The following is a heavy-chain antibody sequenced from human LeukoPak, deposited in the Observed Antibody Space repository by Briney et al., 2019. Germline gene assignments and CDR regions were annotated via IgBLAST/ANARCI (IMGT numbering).Heavy chain of an antibody. J-gene: IGHJ5*02. Sequence: GGSLRLSCAASAGFTFSDYWMNWVRQAPGKGLEWVAAISYDGGNKYYADSVKGRFTISRDNSKNTLYLQVNSLRAEDTAVYYCARDSFDPTGFDPWGQGTLVTVSS. CDR3: ARDSFDPTGFDP. D-gene: IGHD3-10*01. V-gene: IGHV3-30*03. CDR2: ISYDGGNK. CDR1: AGFTFSDYW.